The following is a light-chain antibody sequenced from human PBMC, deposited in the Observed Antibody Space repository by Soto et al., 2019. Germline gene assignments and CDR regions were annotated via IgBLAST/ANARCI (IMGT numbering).Light chain of an antibody. V-gene: IGKV3-20*01. J-gene: IGKJ5*01. CDR3: QQFGSSFIT. CDR2: GAS. Sequence: EIILTQSSVTLAFSPGERATLSCRASQSFSIRYLAWYQQKPGQAPRLLIYGASRRATGVPDRFSGSGSGTDFTLTISRLEREDFAVYFCQQFGSSFITFGQGTRLEIK. CDR1: QSFSIRY.